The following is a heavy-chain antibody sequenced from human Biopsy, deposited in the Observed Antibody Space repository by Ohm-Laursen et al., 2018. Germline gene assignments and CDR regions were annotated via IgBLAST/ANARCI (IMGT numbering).Heavy chain of an antibody. V-gene: IGHV4-59*01. CDR3: ARVAGRYYVCGAFDI. Sequence: SQTLSLTCTVSGGSIGSFFWSWIRQPPGKGLEWIGYIYYSGSTNYNPSLRSRVTISVDRSKNQFSLELSSVTAADTAVYYCARVAGRYYVCGAFDIWGQGTVVTVSS. CDR2: IYYSGST. J-gene: IGHJ3*02. D-gene: IGHD1-26*01. CDR1: GGSIGSFF.